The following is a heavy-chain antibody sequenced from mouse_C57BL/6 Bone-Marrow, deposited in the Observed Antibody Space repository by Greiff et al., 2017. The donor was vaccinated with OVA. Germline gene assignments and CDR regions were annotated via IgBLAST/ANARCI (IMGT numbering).Heavy chain of an antibody. V-gene: IGHV5-9-1*02. CDR1: GFTFSSYA. CDR2: ISSGGGYI. D-gene: IGHD2-3*01. J-gene: IGHJ4*01. CDR3: TRGAQDGYYSYYAMDY. Sequence: EVKLVESGEGLVKPGGSLKLSCAASGFTFSSYAMSWVRQTPEKRLEWVAYISSGGGYIYYADTVKGRFTISRDNARNTLYLQMTSLKSEDTAMYYCTRGAQDGYYSYYAMDYWGQGTSVTVSS.